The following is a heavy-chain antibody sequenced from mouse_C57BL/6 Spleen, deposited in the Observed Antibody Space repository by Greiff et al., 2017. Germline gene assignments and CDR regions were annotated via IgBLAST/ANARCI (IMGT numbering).Heavy chain of an antibody. CDR2: ISSGGDYI. D-gene: IGHD2-3*01. CDR1: GFTFSSYA. J-gene: IGHJ2*01. V-gene: IGHV5-9-1*02. CDR3: TRDNPYDRYFDY. Sequence: DVQLVESGEGLVKPGGSLKLSCAASGFTFSSYAMSWVRQTPEKRLEWVAYISSGGDYIYYADTVKGRFTISRDNARNTLYLQMSSLKSEDTAMYYCTRDNPYDRYFDYWGQGTTLTVSS.